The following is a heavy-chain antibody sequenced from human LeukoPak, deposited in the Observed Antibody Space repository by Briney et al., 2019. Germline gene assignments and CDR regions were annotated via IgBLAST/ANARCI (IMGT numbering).Heavy chain of an antibody. CDR2: IYYSGST. CDR3: ARESSSGWYESGV. J-gene: IGHJ4*02. D-gene: IGHD6-19*01. Sequence: SETLSLTCTVSGGSISSYYWSWIRQPPAKGLEWIGYIYYSGSTNYNPSLKSRVTISVDTSKNQFSLKLSSVTAADTAVYYCARESSSGWYESGVWGQGTLVTVSS. CDR1: GGSISSYY. V-gene: IGHV4-59*01.